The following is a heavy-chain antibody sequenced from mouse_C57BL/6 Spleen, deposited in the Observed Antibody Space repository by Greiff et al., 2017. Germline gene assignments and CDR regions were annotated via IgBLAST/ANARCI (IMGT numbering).Heavy chain of an antibody. V-gene: IGHV1-42*01. D-gene: IGHD2-1*01. J-gene: IGHJ2*01. CDR1: GYSFTGYY. CDR3: ARRDGKVDD. Sequence: VQLQQSGPELVKPGASVKISCKASGYSFTGYYMNWVKQSPEKSLEWIGEINPSTGGTSYNQKFKAKATMTVDKSSSTAYMQLKSLTSEDSAVYYCARRDGKVDDGGQGTTLTVSS. CDR2: INPSTGGT.